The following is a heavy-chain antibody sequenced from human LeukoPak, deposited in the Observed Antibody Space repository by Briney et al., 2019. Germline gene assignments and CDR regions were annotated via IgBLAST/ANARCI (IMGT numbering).Heavy chain of an antibody. V-gene: IGHV4-59*01. CDR2: IYYSGST. D-gene: IGHD3-3*01. CDR1: GGSISSYY. Sequence: SETLSLTCTVSGGSISSYYWSWIQQPQGKGLEWFGKIYYSGSTNYNPSLKSRVTISVDTSKNQFSLKLSSVTAADKAVYYCARELRDFWSGYYFDYWGQGTLVTVSS. CDR3: ARELRDFWSGYYFDY. J-gene: IGHJ4*02.